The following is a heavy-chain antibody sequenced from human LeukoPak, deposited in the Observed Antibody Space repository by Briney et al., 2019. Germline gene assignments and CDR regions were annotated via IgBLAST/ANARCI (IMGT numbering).Heavy chain of an antibody. V-gene: IGHV4-34*01. Sequence: SETLFLTCAVYGGSFSGYYWSWIRQPPGKGLEWIGEINHSGSTNYNPSLKSRVTISVDTSKNQFSLKLSSVTAADTAVYYCARGHGGYSYGRSFDYWGQGTLVTVSS. CDR2: INHSGST. CDR1: GGSFSGYY. J-gene: IGHJ4*02. CDR3: ARGHGGYSYGRSFDY. D-gene: IGHD5-18*01.